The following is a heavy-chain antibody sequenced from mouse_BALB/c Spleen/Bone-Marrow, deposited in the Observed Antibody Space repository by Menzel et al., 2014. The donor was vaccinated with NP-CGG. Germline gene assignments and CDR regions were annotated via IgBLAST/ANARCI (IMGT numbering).Heavy chain of an antibody. D-gene: IGHD1-1*01. V-gene: IGHV14-3*02. CDR2: IDPANGNT. CDR1: GFNIKDTY. Sequence: VQLKESGAELVKPGASVKLFCTASGFNIKDTYMHWVKQRPEQGLEWIGRIDPANGNTKYDPKFQGKATITADTSSNTAYLQLSSLTSEDTAVYYCANYYYGSSLFAYWGQGTLVTVSA. J-gene: IGHJ3*01. CDR3: ANYYYGSSLFAY.